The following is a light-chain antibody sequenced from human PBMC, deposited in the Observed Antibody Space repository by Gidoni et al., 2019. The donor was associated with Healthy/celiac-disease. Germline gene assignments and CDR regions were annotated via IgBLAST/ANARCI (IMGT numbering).Light chain of an antibody. CDR2: GAS. CDR3: QQYGSSPHSV. V-gene: IGKV3-20*01. CDR1: QSVSSSY. J-gene: IGKJ3*01. Sequence: EIVLTQSPGTLSLSPGERATLSCRASQSVSSSYLAWYQQKPGQAPRLLIYGASSRATGIPDRFSGSGSGTDFTLTISRLEPEDFAVYYCQQYGSSPHSVFDPGTKVDIK.